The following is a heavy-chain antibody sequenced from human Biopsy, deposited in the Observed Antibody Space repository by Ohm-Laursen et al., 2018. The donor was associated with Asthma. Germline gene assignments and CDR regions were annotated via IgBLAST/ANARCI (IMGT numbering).Heavy chain of an antibody. J-gene: IGHJ4*02. V-gene: IGHV4-59*07. CDR1: GGSISSDY. CDR3: ARGQGRGIQLWSLDH. D-gene: IGHD5-18*01. CDR2: IHNSGNT. Sequence: PSDTLSLTWTVSGGSISSDYWSWLRQSPGKGLEWIGYIHNSGNTNYNPSLKSRVTISLDTSKNHFSLRLSFVTAADTAVYFCARGQGRGIQLWSLDHWGQGTLVTVSS.